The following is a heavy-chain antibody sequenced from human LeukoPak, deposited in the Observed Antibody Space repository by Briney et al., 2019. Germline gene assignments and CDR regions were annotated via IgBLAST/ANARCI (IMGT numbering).Heavy chain of an antibody. D-gene: IGHD4-17*01. CDR1: GYSLTNYW. Sequence: GESLKISCKGSGYSLTNYWIGWVRQMPGKGLEWMGLIYPGDSDTRYSPSFQGQVTISADKSISTAYLQWSSLRASDTAIYYCARSWVSEYGTVLDYWGQGTLVTVSS. CDR3: ARSWVSEYGTVLDY. V-gene: IGHV5-51*01. J-gene: IGHJ4*02. CDR2: IYPGDSDT.